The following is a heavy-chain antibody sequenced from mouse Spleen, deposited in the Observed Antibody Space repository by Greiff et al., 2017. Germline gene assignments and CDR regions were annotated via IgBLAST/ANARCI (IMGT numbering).Heavy chain of an antibody. CDR2: ISSGSSTI. V-gene: IGHV5-17*01. D-gene: IGHD1-1*01. CDR3: ARRDGSRDYAMDY. Sequence: EVKLVESGGGLVKPGGSLKLSCAASGFTFSDYGMHWVRQAPEKGLEWVAYISSGSSTIYYADTVKGRFTISRDNAKNTLFLQMTSLRSEDTAMYYCARRDGSRDYAMDYWGQGTSVTVSS. CDR1: GFTFSDYG. J-gene: IGHJ4*01.